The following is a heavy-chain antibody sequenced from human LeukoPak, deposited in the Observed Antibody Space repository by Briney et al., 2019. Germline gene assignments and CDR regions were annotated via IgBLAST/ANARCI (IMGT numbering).Heavy chain of an antibody. CDR1: GYSISSGYY. D-gene: IGHD2-21*01. CDR3: ARVETYCGGDCYPGSAFDI. Sequence: KPSETLSLTCTVSGYSISSGYYWGWIRQPPGKGLEWIGSIYHSGSTYYNPSLKSRVTISIDTSKNQFSLKLSSVTAADTAVYYCARVETYCGGDCYPGSAFDIWGQGTMVTVSS. CDR2: IYHSGST. J-gene: IGHJ3*02. V-gene: IGHV4-38-2*02.